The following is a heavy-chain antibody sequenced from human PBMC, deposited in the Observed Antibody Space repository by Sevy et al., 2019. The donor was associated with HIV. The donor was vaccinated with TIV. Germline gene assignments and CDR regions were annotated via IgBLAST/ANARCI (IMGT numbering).Heavy chain of an antibody. J-gene: IGHJ5*02. CDR2: INWNSDNV. D-gene: IGHD6-19*01. CDR3: AKGSGSGWYQPSSFLDT. CDR1: GFTFGNYA. V-gene: IGHV3-9*03. Sequence: GGSLRLSCAVSGFTFGNYAMHWVRQAPGKGLEWVSGINWNSDNVGYADSVGGRFTISRDNPKNSLFLYMSRLKTEDMAFYYCAKGSGSGWYQPSSFLDTWGQGTLVTVSS.